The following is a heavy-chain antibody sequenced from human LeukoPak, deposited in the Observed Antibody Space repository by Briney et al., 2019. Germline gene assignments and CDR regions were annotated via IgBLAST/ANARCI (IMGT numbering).Heavy chain of an antibody. CDR3: ARLYYYGSGRPYYYYYGMDV. CDR1: GGSFSGYY. Sequence: SETLSLTCAVYGGSFSGYYWSWIRQPPGKGLEWIGEINHSGSTNYNPSLKSRVTISVDTSKNQFSLKLSSVTAADTAVYYCARLYYYGSGRPYYYYYGMDVWGQGTTVTVSS. V-gene: IGHV4-34*01. CDR2: INHSGST. J-gene: IGHJ6*02. D-gene: IGHD3-10*01.